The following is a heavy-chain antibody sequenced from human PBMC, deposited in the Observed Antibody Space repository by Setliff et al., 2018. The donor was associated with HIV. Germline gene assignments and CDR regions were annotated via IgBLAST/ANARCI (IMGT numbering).Heavy chain of an antibody. D-gene: IGHD1-1*01. CDR1: GFSIGSRYY. V-gene: IGHV4-38-2*01. J-gene: IGHJ4*02. Sequence: SETLSLTCDVSGFSIGSRYYWGWIRQSPVKGLEWIGNIYHTGSSYYNPSLNDRATISLDTSKNQFSLKLRSVTAADTAVYYCAQLGMFADFDYWGQGTLGTVSS. CDR2: IYHTGSS. CDR3: AQLGMFADFDY.